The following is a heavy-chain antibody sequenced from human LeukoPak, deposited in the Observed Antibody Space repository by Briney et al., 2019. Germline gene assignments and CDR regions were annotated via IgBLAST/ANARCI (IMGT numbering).Heavy chain of an antibody. J-gene: IGHJ4*02. D-gene: IGHD3-22*01. CDR3: AREDYYDSSGYYLDC. Sequence: SETLSLTCTVSGYSVSSGYYWGWIRQSPGKGLEWIGSIYHSGSTYYSPSLRSRITISVATSKNQSSLKLSSVTAADTAVYYCAREDYYDSSGYYLDCWGQGTLVTVSS. V-gene: IGHV4-38-2*02. CDR2: IYHSGST. CDR1: GYSVSSGYY.